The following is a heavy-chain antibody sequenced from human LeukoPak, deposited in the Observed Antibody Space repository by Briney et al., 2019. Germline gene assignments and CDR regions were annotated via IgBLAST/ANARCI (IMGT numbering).Heavy chain of an antibody. CDR3: AKYNLGGYSYGYDY. J-gene: IGHJ4*02. Sequence: SGGSLRLSCAASGFTFSSYTVSWVRQAPGKGLEWVSSISVSGGSTYYANSVKGRFTISRDNSMDTLYLQMNSLRADDSAVYYCAKYNLGGYSYGYDYWGQGTLVTVSS. D-gene: IGHD5-18*01. CDR1: GFTFSSYT. CDR2: ISVSGGST. V-gene: IGHV3-23*01.